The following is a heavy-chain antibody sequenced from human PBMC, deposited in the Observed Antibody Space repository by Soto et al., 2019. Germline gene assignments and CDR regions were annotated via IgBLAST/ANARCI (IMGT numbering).Heavy chain of an antibody. Sequence: QVQLVESGGGXVXPGGSLRLSXAAXGFXFSXSXXXWXRXAPGKGPEWVSYITDNGITTYYADSVKGRFTISRDNAKNSLYLQMSSLRAEDTAVYYCARTRSGYFQRWGQGTLLTVSS. D-gene: IGHD3-10*01. CDR3: ARTRSGYFQR. J-gene: IGHJ1*01. V-gene: IGHV3-11*01. CDR1: GFXFSXSX. CDR2: ITDNGITT.